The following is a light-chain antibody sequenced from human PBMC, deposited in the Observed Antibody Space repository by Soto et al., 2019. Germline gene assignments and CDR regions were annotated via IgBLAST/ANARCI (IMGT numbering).Light chain of an antibody. CDR3: QQFNSYPRT. Sequence: DLQLTQSPSFLSASVGDRVSITCRASQDIRSFLVWYQQKAGKAPKLLISAASTLQSGVPSRFSGSGSGTEFTLTVSSLQPEDFATYYCQQFNSYPRTFGQGTRVEIK. CDR2: AAS. CDR1: QDIRSF. J-gene: IGKJ1*01. V-gene: IGKV1-9*01.